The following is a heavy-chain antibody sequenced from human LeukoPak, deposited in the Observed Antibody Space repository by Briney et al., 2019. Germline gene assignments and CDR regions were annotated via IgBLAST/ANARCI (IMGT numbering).Heavy chain of an antibody. Sequence: PGGSLRLSCTASGFTFGDYVMSWVRQAPGKGLEWVGLVRSKAYGGTTESAASVAGRFTISRDDSKSIAFLQMNSLKTEDTALYFCARLPVLAPVRGPRYYMDVWGRGTTVTISS. CDR1: GFTFGDYV. J-gene: IGHJ6*03. CDR2: VRSKAYGGTT. CDR3: ARLPVLAPVRGPRYYMDV. V-gene: IGHV3-49*04. D-gene: IGHD3-10*01.